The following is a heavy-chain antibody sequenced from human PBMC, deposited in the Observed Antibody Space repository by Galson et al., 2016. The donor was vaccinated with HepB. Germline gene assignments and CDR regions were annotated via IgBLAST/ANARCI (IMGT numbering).Heavy chain of an antibody. CDR3: AKGWEIVSITGVNFSGMDV. CDR1: GFTFSSYS. Sequence: SLRLSCAASGFTFSSYSMDWVRQAPGKGLEWVSGFSSGVDRTYYADSVKGRFTISRDNSKNILFLQMNSLRVEDTAVYFCAKGWEIVSITGVNFSGMDVWGQGTTVIVSS. V-gene: IGHV3-NL1*01. J-gene: IGHJ6*02. D-gene: IGHD1-20*01. CDR2: FSSGVDRT.